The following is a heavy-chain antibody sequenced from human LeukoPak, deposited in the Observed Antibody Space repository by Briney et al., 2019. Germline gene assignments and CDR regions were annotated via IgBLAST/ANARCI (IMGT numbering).Heavy chain of an antibody. V-gene: IGHV4-38-2*02. J-gene: IGHJ4*02. D-gene: IGHD1-1*01. CDR2: MYHSGST. Sequence: PSETLSLTCNVSGYLISSGYFWGWIRQPPGKGLEWIASMYHSGSTYYNPSLKSRVTISVDTSKNQFSLKLRSVAAADTAVYYCARDRTSTFDYWGRGTLVTVSS. CDR3: ARDRTSTFDY. CDR1: GYLISSGYF.